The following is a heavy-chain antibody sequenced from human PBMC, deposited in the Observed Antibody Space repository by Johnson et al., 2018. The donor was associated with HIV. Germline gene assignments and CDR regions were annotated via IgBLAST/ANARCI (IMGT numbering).Heavy chain of an antibody. J-gene: IGHJ3*02. CDR1: GFTFDKYA. CDR3: AKDIEGYCSSSRCLGGSFDI. Sequence: QLVESGGGLVQPGRSLRLSCVASGFTFDKYAMHWVRQAPGKGLEWVSGISGNSGSLGYADSVKGRFTISRDNAKNSLYLQMNSLRVADTALYYCAKDIEGYCSSSRCLGGSFDIWVHGTMVTVSS. D-gene: IGHD2-2*01. V-gene: IGHV3-9*01. CDR2: ISGNSGSL.